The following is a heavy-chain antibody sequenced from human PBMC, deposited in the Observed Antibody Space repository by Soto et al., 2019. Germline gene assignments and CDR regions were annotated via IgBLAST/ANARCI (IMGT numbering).Heavy chain of an antibody. V-gene: IGHV5-51*01. Sequence: GESLKISCNGSGYSFTSYWIGWVRQMPGKGLEWMGIIYPGDSDTRYSPSFQGQVTISADKSISTAYLQWSSLKASDTAMYYCARLSSSGPRGYYYGMDVWGQGTTVTVSS. CDR1: GYSFTSYW. CDR3: ARLSSSGPRGYYYGMDV. J-gene: IGHJ6*02. D-gene: IGHD6-13*01. CDR2: IYPGDSDT.